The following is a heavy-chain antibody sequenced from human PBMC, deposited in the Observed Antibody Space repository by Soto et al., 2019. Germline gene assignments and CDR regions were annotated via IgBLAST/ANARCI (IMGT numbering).Heavy chain of an antibody. CDR2: IYYSGST. V-gene: IGHV4-31*01. CDR3: ARGVTMVRGVIPTPYFEY. J-gene: IGHJ4*02. D-gene: IGHD3-10*01. Sequence: QVQLQESGPGLVKPSQTLSLTCTVSGGSISSGGYYWSWIRQHPGKGLEWIWYIYYSGSTYYNPSLKSLVNISVDTSKNQFSLKLSSVTAADTAVYYCARGVTMVRGVIPTPYFEYWGQGTLFTVSS. CDR1: GGSISSGGYY.